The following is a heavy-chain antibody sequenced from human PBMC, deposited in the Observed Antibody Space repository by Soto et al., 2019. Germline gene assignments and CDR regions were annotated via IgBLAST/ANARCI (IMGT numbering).Heavy chain of an antibody. CDR1: GYTFRDYY. Sequence: QVQLVQSGAEVKKPGASVKVSCKASGYTFRDYYMHWVRQAPGQGPEWVGWINPYTGVTHSAQKFQGRVTMIRDTSINTAYMEVSSLTSDDTAVYFCGRDPIGGGTPYYIDFWGQGTLVTVSS. CDR2: INPYTGVT. CDR3: GRDPIGGGTPYYIDF. D-gene: IGHD3-10*01. J-gene: IGHJ4*02. V-gene: IGHV1-2*02.